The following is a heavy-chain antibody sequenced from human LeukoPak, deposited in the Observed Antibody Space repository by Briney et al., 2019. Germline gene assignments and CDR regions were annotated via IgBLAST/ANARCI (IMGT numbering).Heavy chain of an antibody. J-gene: IGHJ6*03. Sequence: SETLSLTCTVSGGSISSYYWSWIPQPPGKGLEWIGYIYYSGSTNDNPSLKSRVTISVDTSKNQFSLKLSSVTAADTAVYYCARDGAVVPAAKGYYYMDVWGKGTTVTVSS. D-gene: IGHD2-2*01. CDR1: GGSISSYY. CDR3: ARDGAVVPAAKGYYYMDV. CDR2: IYYSGST. V-gene: IGHV4-59*01.